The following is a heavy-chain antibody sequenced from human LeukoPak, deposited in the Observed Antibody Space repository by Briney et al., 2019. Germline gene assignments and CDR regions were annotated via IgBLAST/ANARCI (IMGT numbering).Heavy chain of an antibody. D-gene: IGHD2-2*01. V-gene: IGHV3-21*01. CDR1: AFTFRTYS. CDR3: ARDLTDCTSTRCYYGPVDC. J-gene: IGHJ4*02. Sequence: GGSLRLSCVASAFTFRTYSMHWVRQAPGKGLGWVSSISGSTSYIYYADSVRGRFTISRDNAKNSLYLQMNSLRAEDTGVYYCARDLTDCTSTRCYYGPVDCWGQGTLVTVSS. CDR2: ISGSTSYI.